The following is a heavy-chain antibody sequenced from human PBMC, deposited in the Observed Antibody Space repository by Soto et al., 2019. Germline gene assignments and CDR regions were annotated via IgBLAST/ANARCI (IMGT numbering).Heavy chain of an antibody. CDR1: GGSISSSNW. J-gene: IGHJ1*01. D-gene: IGHD6-13*01. CDR2: IYNSGST. V-gene: IGHV4-4*02. Sequence: QVQLQESGPGLVKPSGTLSLTCAVSGGSISSSNWWSWVRQPPGKGLEWIGEIYNSGSTNYNPSLKSRVTISVDKSKNQFSLKLSSVAAADTAVYYCARDGYSSSWGYFQHWGQGTLVTVSS. CDR3: ARDGYSSSWGYFQH.